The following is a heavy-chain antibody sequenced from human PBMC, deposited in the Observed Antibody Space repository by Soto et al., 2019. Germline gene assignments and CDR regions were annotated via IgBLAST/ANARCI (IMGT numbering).Heavy chain of an antibody. V-gene: IGHV5-10-1*01. CDR3: ARHGPSLESIAAAGHYYYYGMDV. D-gene: IGHD6-13*01. CDR2: IDPSDSYT. CDR1: GYTFTSYY. Sequence: GESLKISCEGSGYTFTSYYITWARQLPGKGLEWMGRIDPSDSYTTYNPSFQGHVTISADKSIRTAYLQWSSLEASDTAMYYCARHGPSLESIAAAGHYYYYGMDVWGQGTTVTVSS. J-gene: IGHJ6*02.